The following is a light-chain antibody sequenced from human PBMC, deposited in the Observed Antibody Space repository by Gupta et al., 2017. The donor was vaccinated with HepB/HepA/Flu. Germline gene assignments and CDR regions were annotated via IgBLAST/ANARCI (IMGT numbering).Light chain of an antibody. V-gene: IGLV7-46*01. CDR2: DTI. CDR3: MLAHSGGWV. Sequence: QAVVPQEPSLTVSPGGAVPLTCGSSTGAVTSGHYPYWFQQKPGQAPRTLIYDTINKHAWTPARFSGSLLGGKAALTLSAAQPEDEAEYCCMLAHSGGWVFGGGTKLTVL. CDR1: TGAVTSGHY. J-gene: IGLJ3*02.